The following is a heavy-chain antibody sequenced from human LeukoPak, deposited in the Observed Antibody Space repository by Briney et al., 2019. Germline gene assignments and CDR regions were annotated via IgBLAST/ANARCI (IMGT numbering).Heavy chain of an antibody. CDR2: IQSDGTST. Sequence: AGSLSLSCAVSGFSFTTSWRRWFRQAPGKGLVWVSCIQSDGTSTNYADSVKGRFTTTKDNARHTQYLQINSLRAEDTAVYCCVRDQYSSTWYRGAFDFWGQGAMVSVSS. D-gene: IGHD6-13*01. CDR3: VRDQYSSTWYRGAFDF. V-gene: IGHV3-74*01. J-gene: IGHJ3*01. CDR1: GFSFTTSW.